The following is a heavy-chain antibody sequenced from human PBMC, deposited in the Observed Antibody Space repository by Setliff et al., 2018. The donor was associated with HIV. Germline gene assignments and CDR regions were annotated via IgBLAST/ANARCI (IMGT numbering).Heavy chain of an antibody. J-gene: IGHJ5*01. V-gene: IGHV5-51*01. Sequence: RGESLKISCKGSGYSFTSYWIGWVRQMPGKGLEWMGIIYPDDSDTRYSPSFQGQVTLSADKSINTTYLQWSSLKASDTAMYYCATLVGTNGVVWFDPWGQGTLVTAPQ. CDR1: GYSFTSYW. CDR3: ATLVGTNGVVWFDP. CDR2: IYPDDSDT. D-gene: IGHD1-26*01.